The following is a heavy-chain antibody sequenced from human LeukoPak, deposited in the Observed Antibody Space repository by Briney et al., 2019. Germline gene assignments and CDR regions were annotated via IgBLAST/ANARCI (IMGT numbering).Heavy chain of an antibody. CDR1: GGSISSYY. V-gene: IGHV4-59*01. Sequence: SSETLSLTCTVSGGSISSYYWSWIRQPPGKGLEWIGYIYYSGSTNYNPSLKSRVTISVDTSKNQFSLKLSSVTAADTAVYYCARDTYSSSWYWFDPWGQGTLVTVSS. D-gene: IGHD6-13*01. CDR2: IYYSGST. J-gene: IGHJ5*02. CDR3: ARDTYSSSWYWFDP.